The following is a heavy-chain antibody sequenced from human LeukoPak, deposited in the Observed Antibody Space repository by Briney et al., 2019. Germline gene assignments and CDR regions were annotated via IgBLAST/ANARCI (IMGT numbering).Heavy chain of an antibody. CDR1: GGSISSSSYY. Sequence: SSETLTLTCTVSGGSISSSSYYWGWIRQPPGKGLEWIGSIYYSGSTYYNPSLKSRVTISVDTSKNQFSLKLSSVTAEDTAVYYCARDLSGSPGDAFDIWGQGTMVTVSS. J-gene: IGHJ3*02. CDR3: ARDLSGSPGDAFDI. CDR2: IYYSGST. D-gene: IGHD1-26*01. V-gene: IGHV4-39*07.